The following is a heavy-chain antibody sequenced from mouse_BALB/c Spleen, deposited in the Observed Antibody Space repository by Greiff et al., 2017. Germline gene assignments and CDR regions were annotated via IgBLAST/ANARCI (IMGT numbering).Heavy chain of an antibody. V-gene: IGHV5-12-1*01. CDR3: ARQTTAYYFDY. CDR2: ISSGGGST. Sequence: DVMLVESGGGLVKPGGSLKLSCAASGFAFSSYDMSWVRQTPEKRLEWVAYISSGGGSTYYPDTVKGRFTISRDNAKNTLYLQMSSLKSEDTAMYYCARQTTAYYFDYWGQGTTLTVSS. D-gene: IGHD1-2*01. J-gene: IGHJ2*01. CDR1: GFAFSSYD.